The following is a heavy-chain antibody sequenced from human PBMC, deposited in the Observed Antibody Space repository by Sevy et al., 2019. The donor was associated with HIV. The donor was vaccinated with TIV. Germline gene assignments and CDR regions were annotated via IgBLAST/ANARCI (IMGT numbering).Heavy chain of an antibody. Sequence: GGSLRLSCAASGFSFSSYSMNWVSQAPGKGLEWVSSISSSNNYIYYADSLKGRFTISRDNAKNSLYLQMNSLRAEDTAVYYCARDLREYSSSSKYYFDYWGQGILVTVSS. CDR1: GFSFSSYS. D-gene: IGHD6-6*01. CDR2: ISSSNNYI. V-gene: IGHV3-21*01. J-gene: IGHJ4*02. CDR3: ARDLREYSSSSKYYFDY.